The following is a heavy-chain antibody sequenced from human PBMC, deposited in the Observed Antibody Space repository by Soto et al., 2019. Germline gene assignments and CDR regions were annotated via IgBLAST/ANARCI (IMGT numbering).Heavy chain of an antibody. Sequence: EVQLLESGGGLVQPGGSLRLSCAASGFTFSSYAMSWVRQAPGKGLEWVSAISGSGGSTYYADSVKGRFTISRDNSKNTLYLHMNSLRAEDTAVYYCAKRGSSGGYLDYWGQGTLVTVSS. CDR3: AKRGSSGGYLDY. CDR1: GFTFSSYA. V-gene: IGHV3-23*01. J-gene: IGHJ4*02. CDR2: ISGSGGST. D-gene: IGHD2-15*01.